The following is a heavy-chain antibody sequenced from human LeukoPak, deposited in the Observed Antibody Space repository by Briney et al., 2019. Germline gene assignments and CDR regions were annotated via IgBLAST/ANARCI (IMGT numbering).Heavy chain of an antibody. CDR3: ARGSGYSYEYPLDY. CDR1: GGSISNYY. Sequence: SETLSLTCNVSGGSISNYYWSWIRQPAGKGLEWIGRIYTSGSTNYNPSLKSRVTMSVDTSKNQFTLNLSSVTAADTAVYYCARGSGYSYEYPLDYWGQGTLVTVSS. V-gene: IGHV4-4*07. D-gene: IGHD5-12*01. CDR2: IYTSGST. J-gene: IGHJ4*02.